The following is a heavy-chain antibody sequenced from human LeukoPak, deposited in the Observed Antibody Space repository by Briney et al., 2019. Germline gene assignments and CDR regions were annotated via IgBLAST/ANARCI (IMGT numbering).Heavy chain of an antibody. D-gene: IGHD6-19*01. CDR2: ISAYNGNT. J-gene: IGHJ4*02. CDR1: GYTFTSYG. CDR3: ARDPGRIAVAGNGLDY. V-gene: IGHV1-18*01. Sequence: ASVKVSCKASGYTFTSYGISWVRQAPGQGLEWMGWISAYNGNTNYAQKLQGRVTMTTDTSTSTAYMELSSLRSEDTAVYYCARDPGRIAVAGNGLDYWGQGTLVTVSS.